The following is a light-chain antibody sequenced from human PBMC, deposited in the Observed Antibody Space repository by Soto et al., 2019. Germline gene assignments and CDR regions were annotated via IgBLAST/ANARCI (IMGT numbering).Light chain of an antibody. J-gene: IGKJ1*01. V-gene: IGKV1-5*01. Sequence: DIQMTQSPSTLSASVGDRVTITCRASQSIGRWLAWYQQKPGTAPKLLIYDASTLKSGVPSRFSGSGSGTEFTLTISSLQPDDFATYYCQQYNSYSRTFGQGTKVDI. CDR2: DAS. CDR3: QQYNSYSRT. CDR1: QSIGRW.